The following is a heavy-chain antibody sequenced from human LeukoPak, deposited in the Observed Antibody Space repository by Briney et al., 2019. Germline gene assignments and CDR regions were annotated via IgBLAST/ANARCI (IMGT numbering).Heavy chain of an antibody. CDR1: GFTFSSYG. Sequence: PGGSLRLSCAASGFTFSSYGMHWVRQAPGKGLEWVAVISYDGSNKYYADSVKGRFTISRDNSKNTLYLQMNSLRAEDTAVYYCAKHHPSRSSEVGIFDYWGQGTLVTVSS. D-gene: IGHD1-26*01. CDR3: AKHHPSRSSEVGIFDY. J-gene: IGHJ4*02. CDR2: ISYDGSNK. V-gene: IGHV3-30*18.